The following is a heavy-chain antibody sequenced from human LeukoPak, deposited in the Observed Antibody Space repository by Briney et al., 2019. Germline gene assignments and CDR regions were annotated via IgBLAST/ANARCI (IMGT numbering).Heavy chain of an antibody. CDR1: GGSISSGDYY. CDR2: IYYSGST. D-gene: IGHD3-3*01. Sequence: PSQTLSLTCTVSGGSISSGDYYWSWIRQPPGKGLEWIGYIYYSGSTYYNPSLKSRVTISVDTSKNQFSLKLSSVTAADTAVYYCARSDPFEGLYFDYWGQGTLVTVSS. CDR3: ARSDPFEGLYFDY. J-gene: IGHJ4*02. V-gene: IGHV4-30-4*01.